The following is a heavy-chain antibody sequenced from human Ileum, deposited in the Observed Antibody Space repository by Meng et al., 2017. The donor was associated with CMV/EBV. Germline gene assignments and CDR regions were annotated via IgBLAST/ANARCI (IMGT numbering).Heavy chain of an antibody. J-gene: IGHJ4*01. V-gene: IGHV3-30*02. CDR1: GFTFTSYG. CDR3: AIRTGYCSGGRCYLPFDY. Sequence: GESLKISCAASGFTFTSYGMHWVRQAPGKGLEWVSFIPYDASYNYYADSVKGRFTISRDNSKNALYLQMNSLTTEDTAVYYCAIRTGYCSGGRCYLPFDYWGQGTLVTFAS. D-gene: IGHD2-15*01. CDR2: IPYDASYN.